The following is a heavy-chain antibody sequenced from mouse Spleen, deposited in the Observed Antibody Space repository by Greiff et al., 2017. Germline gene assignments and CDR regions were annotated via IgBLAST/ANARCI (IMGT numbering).Heavy chain of an antibody. CDR1: GFTFSSYT. D-gene: IGHD1-1*01. CDR2: ISSGGSYT. V-gene: IGHV5-6-4*01. CDR3: TREDYYGSRYFDY. Sequence: EVQVVESGGGLVKPGGSLKLSCAASGFTFSSYTMSWVRQTPEKRLEWVATISSGGSYTYYPDSVKGRFTISRDNAKNTLYLQMSSLKSEDTAMYYCTREDYYGSRYFDYWGQGTTLTVSS. J-gene: IGHJ2*01.